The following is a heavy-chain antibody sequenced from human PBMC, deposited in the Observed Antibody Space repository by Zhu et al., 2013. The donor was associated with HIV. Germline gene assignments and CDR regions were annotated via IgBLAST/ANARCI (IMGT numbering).Heavy chain of an antibody. CDR1: GGSFSGYY. Sequence: QVQLQQWGAGLLKPSETLSLTCAVYGGSFSGYYWSWIRQPPGKGLEWIGEINHSGSTNYNPSLKSRVTISVDTSKNQFSLKLSSVTAADTAVYYCARGLRSRDGYKVYYFDYWGQGTLVTVSS. J-gene: IGHJ4*02. D-gene: IGHD5-12*01. CDR3: ARGLRSRDGYKVYYFDY. CDR2: INHSGST. V-gene: IGHV4-34*01.